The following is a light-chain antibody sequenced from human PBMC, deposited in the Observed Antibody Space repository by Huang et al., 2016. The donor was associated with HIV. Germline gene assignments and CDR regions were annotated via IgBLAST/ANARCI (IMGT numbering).Light chain of an antibody. J-gene: IGKJ1*01. V-gene: IGKV1-27*01. CDR3: QRYDSAPRA. Sequence: DIQMTHSPSSLSASPGVRVTLSCRANQDIGNFLAWYQHKPGGVPRLLIYGASTLQSGVPSRFSGRGSGTDFTLTITSFQPDDVATYYCQRYDSAPRAFGQGTKVEI. CDR1: QDIGNF. CDR2: GAS.